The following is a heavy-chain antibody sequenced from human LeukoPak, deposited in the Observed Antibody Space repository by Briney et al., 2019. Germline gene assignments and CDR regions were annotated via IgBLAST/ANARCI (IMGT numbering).Heavy chain of an antibody. CDR1: GYPFDNFG. CDR2: ISAYNGNT. D-gene: IGHD3-22*01. V-gene: IGHV1-18*01. Sequence: ASVKVSCKASGYPFDNFGLTWVRQAPGQGLEWMGWISAYNGNTNYAQKLQGRVTMTTDTSTSTAYMELRSLRSDDTAVYYCAREKGPTYCYDSSGYPDAFDIWGQGTMVTVSS. CDR3: AREKGPTYCYDSSGYPDAFDI. J-gene: IGHJ3*02.